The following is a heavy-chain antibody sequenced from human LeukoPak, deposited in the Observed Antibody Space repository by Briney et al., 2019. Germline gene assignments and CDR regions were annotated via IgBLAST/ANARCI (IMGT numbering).Heavy chain of an antibody. D-gene: IGHD3-22*01. CDR3: ARVDYYDSSGYHPYFDY. Sequence: SETLSLTCTVSGGSISSYYWSWIRQPPGKGLEWIGYIYYSGSTNYNPSLKSRVTISVDTSKNQFSLKLSSVTAADTAVYYCARVDYYDSSGYHPYFDYWGQGTLVTVSS. J-gene: IGHJ4*02. CDR2: IYYSGST. CDR1: GGSISSYY. V-gene: IGHV4-59*12.